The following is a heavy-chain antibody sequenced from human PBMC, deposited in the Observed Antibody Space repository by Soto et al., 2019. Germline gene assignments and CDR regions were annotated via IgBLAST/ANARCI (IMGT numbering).Heavy chain of an antibody. D-gene: IGHD2-15*01. CDR3: ARRGCSGGSCYPYYFDY. J-gene: IGHJ4*02. CDR1: GGSISSYY. Sequence: SETLSLTCTVSGGSISSYYWSWSRQPPGKGLEWIGYIYYSGSTNYNPSLKSRVTISVDTSKNQFSLKLSSVTAADTAVYYCARRGCSGGSCYPYYFDYWGQGTLVTVSS. CDR2: IYYSGST. V-gene: IGHV4-59*08.